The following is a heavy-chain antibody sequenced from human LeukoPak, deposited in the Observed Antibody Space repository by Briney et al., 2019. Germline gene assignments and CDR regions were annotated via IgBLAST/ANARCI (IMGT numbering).Heavy chain of an antibody. J-gene: IGHJ4*02. CDR1: GGSITSYY. CDR3: ARLWGDGYNLDY. Sequence: SETLSLTCTVSGGSITSYYRSWIRQSPGKGLEWIGFMYYSGTTNYNPSLKSRITISVDTSKNQFSLRLSSVTAADTAVYYCARLWGDGYNLDYWGQGTLVTVSS. D-gene: IGHD5-24*01. CDR2: MYYSGTT. V-gene: IGHV4-59*08.